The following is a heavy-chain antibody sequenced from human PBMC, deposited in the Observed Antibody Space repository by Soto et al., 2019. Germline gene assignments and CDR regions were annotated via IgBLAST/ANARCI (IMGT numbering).Heavy chain of an antibody. V-gene: IGHV4-34*01. CDR1: GGSFSGYY. J-gene: IGHJ4*02. CDR3: ARGLDYVVY. CDR2: INHRCST. Sequence: QVQLQQWGAGLLKPSETLSLTCAVYGGSFSGYYWNWIRQPPGKGLEWIGEINHRCSTNYNPSLTSRVTISVDTSKNQFSLKLSSVTAADTAVYYCARGLDYVVYWGQGTLVTVSS.